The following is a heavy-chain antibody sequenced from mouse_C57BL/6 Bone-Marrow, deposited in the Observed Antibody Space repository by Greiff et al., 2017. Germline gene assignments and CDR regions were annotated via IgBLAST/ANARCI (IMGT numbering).Heavy chain of an antibody. D-gene: IGHD4-1*02. J-gene: IGHJ2*01. CDR3: ARVLQLGRGTPYFDY. Sequence: EVMLVESEGGLVQPGSSMKLSCTASGFTFSDYYMAWVRQVPEKGLEWVANINYDGSSTYYLDSLKSRFIISRDNAKNILYLQMSSLKSEDTASYYCARVLQLGRGTPYFDYWGQGTTLTVSS. CDR1: GFTFSDYY. V-gene: IGHV5-16*01. CDR2: INYDGSST.